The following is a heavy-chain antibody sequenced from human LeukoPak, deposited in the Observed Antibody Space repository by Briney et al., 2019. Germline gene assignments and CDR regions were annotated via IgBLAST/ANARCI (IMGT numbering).Heavy chain of an antibody. J-gene: IGHJ6*03. V-gene: IGHV3-21*01. D-gene: IGHD2-15*01. CDR3: ARGYYYYMDV. Sequence: GGSLTLSCAASGFTFSSYSMNWVRQAPGKGLEWVSSISSSSSYIYYAHSVKGRFTISRDNAKNSLYLQMNSLRAEDTAVYYCARGYYYYMDVWGKGTTVTVSS. CDR1: GFTFSSYS. CDR2: ISSSSSYI.